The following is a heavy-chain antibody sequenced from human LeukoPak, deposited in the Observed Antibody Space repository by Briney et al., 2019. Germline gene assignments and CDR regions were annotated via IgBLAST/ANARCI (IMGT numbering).Heavy chain of an antibody. Sequence: PGGSLRLSCAASGFTYSNYWIHWVRQAPGKGLVWVSRISNDGGDTDYADSVKGRFTISRDNAKNTVYLQMNSLRAEDTAVYYCAKMVREFYTISYYFDYWGQGTLVTVSS. V-gene: IGHV3-74*01. J-gene: IGHJ4*02. CDR2: ISNDGGDT. D-gene: IGHD2-8*01. CDR1: GFTYSNYW. CDR3: AKMVREFYTISYYFDY.